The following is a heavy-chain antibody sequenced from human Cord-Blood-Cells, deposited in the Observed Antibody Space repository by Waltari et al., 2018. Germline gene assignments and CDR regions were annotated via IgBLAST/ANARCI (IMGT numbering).Heavy chain of an antibody. V-gene: IGHV1-69*01. CDR3: ARQGSSSGGLRGYYYYMDV. CDR2: IIPIFGTA. J-gene: IGHJ6*03. CDR1: GGTFSSYA. D-gene: IGHD2-15*01. Sequence: QVQLVQSGAEVKKPGSSVKVACKASGGTFSSYAISWVRQSPGHGLEWMGGIIPIFGTANYAQKFQGRVTITADESTSTAYMELSSLRSEDTTVYYCARQGSSSGGLRGYYYYMDVWGKGTTVTVSS.